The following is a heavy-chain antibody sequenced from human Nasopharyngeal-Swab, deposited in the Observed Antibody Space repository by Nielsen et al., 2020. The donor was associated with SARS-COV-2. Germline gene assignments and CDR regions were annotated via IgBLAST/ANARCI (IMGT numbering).Heavy chain of an antibody. D-gene: IGHD3-16*01. V-gene: IGHV3-7*01. J-gene: IGHJ6*02. Sequence: WIRQPPGKGLEWVANIKQDGSEKYYVDSVKGRFTISRDNAKNSLYLQMNSLRAEDTAVYYRARKGAYYYYYYGMDVWGQGTTVTVSS. CDR3: ARKGAYYYYYYGMDV. CDR2: IKQDGSEK.